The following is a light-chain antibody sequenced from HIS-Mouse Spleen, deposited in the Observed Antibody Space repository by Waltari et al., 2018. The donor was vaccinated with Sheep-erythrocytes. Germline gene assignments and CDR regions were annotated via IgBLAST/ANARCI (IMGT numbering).Light chain of an antibody. V-gene: IGKV2-28*01. CDR3: QQANSFPIT. CDR2: LGS. Sequence: DIVMTQSPLSLLVTPGEPASISCRSSQSLLHSNGYNYLDWYLQKPGQSPHLLIYLGSNRASGFPDRFSGSGSGTDFTLTISSLQPEDFATYYCQQANSFPITFGQGTRLEIK. CDR1: QSLLHSNGYNY. J-gene: IGKJ5*01.